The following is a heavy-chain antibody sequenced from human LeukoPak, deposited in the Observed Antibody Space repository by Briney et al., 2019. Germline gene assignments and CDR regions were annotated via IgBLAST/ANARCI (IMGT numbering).Heavy chain of an antibody. J-gene: IGHJ6*03. V-gene: IGHV3-53*01. Sequence: GGSLRLSCAASGFTVSSNYMSWVRQAPGKGLEWVSVIYSGGSTYYADSVKGRFTISRDNSKNTLYPQMNSLRAEDTAVYYCARGNYYYYMDVWGKGTTVTISS. CDR1: GFTVSSNY. CDR3: ARGNYYYYMDV. CDR2: IYSGGST.